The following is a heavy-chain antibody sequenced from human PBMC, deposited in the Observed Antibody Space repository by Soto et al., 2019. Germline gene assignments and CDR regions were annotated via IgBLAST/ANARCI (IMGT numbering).Heavy chain of an antibody. V-gene: IGHV3-30*04. Sequence: GGSLRLSCAASGFTFSSYAMHWVRQAPGKGLEWVAVISYDGSNKYYADSVKGRFTISRDNSKNTLYLQMNSLRAEDTAVYYCAKDERSGYSYGFFDYWGQGTLVTVSS. CDR3: AKDERSGYSYGFFDY. J-gene: IGHJ4*02. CDR2: ISYDGSNK. D-gene: IGHD5-18*01. CDR1: GFTFSSYA.